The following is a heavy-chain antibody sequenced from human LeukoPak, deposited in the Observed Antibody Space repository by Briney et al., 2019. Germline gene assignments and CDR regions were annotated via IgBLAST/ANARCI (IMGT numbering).Heavy chain of an antibody. J-gene: IGHJ2*01. Sequence: PGGSLRLSCAASGFTFDDYAMHWVRQAPGKGLEWVSGISWNSGSIGYADSVKGRFTISRDNAKNSLYLQMNSLRAEGTALYYCAKAAGYGDYSDWYFDLWGRGTLVTVSS. D-gene: IGHD4-17*01. V-gene: IGHV3-9*01. CDR1: GFTFDDYA. CDR2: ISWNSGSI. CDR3: AKAAGYGDYSDWYFDL.